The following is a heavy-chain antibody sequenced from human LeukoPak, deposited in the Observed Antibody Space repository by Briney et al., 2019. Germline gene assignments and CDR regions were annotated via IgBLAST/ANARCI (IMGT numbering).Heavy chain of an antibody. J-gene: IGHJ4*02. Sequence: ASVKVSCKASGYTFTSYYMHWVRQAPGQGLEWMGIINPSGGSTSYAQKFQGRVTMTRDTSTSTAYMGLSSLRSEDTAVYYCARVGGSSYAEKPGDYWGQGTLVTVSS. CDR3: ARVGGSSYAEKPGDY. CDR1: GYTFTSYY. V-gene: IGHV1-46*01. D-gene: IGHD1-26*01. CDR2: INPSGGST.